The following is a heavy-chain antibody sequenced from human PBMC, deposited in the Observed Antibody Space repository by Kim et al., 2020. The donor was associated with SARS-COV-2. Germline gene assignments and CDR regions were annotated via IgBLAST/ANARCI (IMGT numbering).Heavy chain of an antibody. V-gene: IGHV1-3*01. D-gene: IGHD3-9*01. Sequence: KYSQKFQGRVTSTRDTAASTAYMELSSLRSEDTDVYYCARASGIWFYYDYWGQGTLVTVSS. J-gene: IGHJ4*02. CDR3: ARASGIWFYYDY.